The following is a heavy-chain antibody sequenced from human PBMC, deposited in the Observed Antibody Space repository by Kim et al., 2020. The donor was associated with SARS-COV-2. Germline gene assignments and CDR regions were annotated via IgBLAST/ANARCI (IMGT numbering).Heavy chain of an antibody. CDR1: GFTFDDYT. J-gene: IGHJ6*02. Sequence: GGSLRLSCAASGFTFDDYTMHWVRQAPGKGLEWVSLISWDGGSTYYADSVKGRFTISRDNSKNSLYLQMNSLRTEDTALYYCAKGYSSSWSYYYYGMDVWGQGTTVTVSS. CDR2: ISWDGGST. CDR3: AKGYSSSWSYYYYGMDV. V-gene: IGHV3-43*01. D-gene: IGHD6-13*01.